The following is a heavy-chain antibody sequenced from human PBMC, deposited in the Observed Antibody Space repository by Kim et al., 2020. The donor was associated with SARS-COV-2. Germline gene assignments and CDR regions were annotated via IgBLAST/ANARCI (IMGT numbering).Heavy chain of an antibody. V-gene: IGHV3-74*01. Sequence: TGDPDSLKGRFTNTRDNAKNKLYLQMNSLSAEDTAMYYCAKGGLPGALDYWGQGTLVTVSS. J-gene: IGHJ4*02. CDR2: T. CDR3: AKGGLPGALDY. D-gene: IGHD3-16*01.